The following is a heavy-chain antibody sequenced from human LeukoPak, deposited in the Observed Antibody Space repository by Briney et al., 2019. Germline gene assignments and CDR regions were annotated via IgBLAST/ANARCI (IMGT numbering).Heavy chain of an antibody. CDR1: GFIFSSYA. CDR3: EKTPPRYYVKGSYPDY. Sequence: PGGSLRLSCAASGFIFSSYAMSWVRQAPGKGLEWVSTISGSGGSTYYADSVKGRFTISRDNSKNTVYLQMDSLRAEDTAVYYCEKTPPRYYVKGSYPDYWGQGTLVIVSS. V-gene: IGHV3-23*01. D-gene: IGHD3-10*02. CDR2: ISGSGGST. J-gene: IGHJ4*02.